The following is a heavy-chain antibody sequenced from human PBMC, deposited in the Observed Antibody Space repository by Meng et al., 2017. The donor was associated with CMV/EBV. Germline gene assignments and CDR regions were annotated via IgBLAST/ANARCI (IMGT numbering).Heavy chain of an antibody. CDR2: INHSGST. CDR1: GGYFSGYY. Sequence: LTCAVEGGYFSGYYGSWISQPTGKGLEWIGEINHSGSTNYNPSLKSRVTISVDTSKNQFSLKLSSVTAADTAVYYCARGLRQLADYWGQGTLVTVSS. V-gene: IGHV4-34*01. CDR3: ARGLRQLADY. D-gene: IGHD6-6*01. J-gene: IGHJ4*02.